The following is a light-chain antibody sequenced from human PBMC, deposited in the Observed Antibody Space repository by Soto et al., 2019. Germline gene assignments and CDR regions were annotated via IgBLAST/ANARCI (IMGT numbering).Light chain of an antibody. V-gene: IGKV3-15*01. CDR1: QSVSSK. Sequence: EIVMTQSPATLSLSPGQRATLSCRASQSVSSKLAWYQQRPGQAPRLLIHSASTRATGIPARFSGSGSGTEFTLTISSLQSEDFAVYYCHQYNHWLTWTFGQGTKV. CDR3: HQYNHWLTWT. J-gene: IGKJ1*01. CDR2: SAS.